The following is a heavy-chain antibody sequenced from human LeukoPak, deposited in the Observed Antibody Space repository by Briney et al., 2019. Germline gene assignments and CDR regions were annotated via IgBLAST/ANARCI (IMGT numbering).Heavy chain of an antibody. CDR1: GGSFSGYY. Sequence: SETLSLTCAVYGGSFSGYYWSWIRQPPGKGLEWIGEINHSGSTNYNPSLKSRVTISVDTSKNQFSLKLSSVTAADTAVYYCARHVHHSSGFEYYFDYWGQGTLVTVSS. CDR2: INHSGST. CDR3: ARHVHHSSGFEYYFDY. J-gene: IGHJ4*02. D-gene: IGHD3-22*01. V-gene: IGHV4-34*01.